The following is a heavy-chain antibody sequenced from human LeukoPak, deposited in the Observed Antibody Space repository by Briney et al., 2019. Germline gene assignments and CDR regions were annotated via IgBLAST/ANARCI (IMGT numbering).Heavy chain of an antibody. J-gene: IGHJ4*02. D-gene: IGHD1-26*01. CDR2: INSDGFST. CDR3: ARGTSGGYFDY. V-gene: IGHV3-74*01. CDR1: GFTFSSFW. Sequence: PGGSLRLSCAASGFTFSSFWIHWVRQVPGKGLVWVPRINSDGFSTSYADSVKGRFTISRDNAKNTLYLQMNSLRAEDTAVYYCARGTSGGYFDYWGQGTLVTVSS.